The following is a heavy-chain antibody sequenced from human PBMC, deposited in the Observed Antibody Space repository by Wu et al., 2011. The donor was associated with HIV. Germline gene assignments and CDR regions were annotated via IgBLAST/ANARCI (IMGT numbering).Heavy chain of an antibody. V-gene: IGHV1-18*01. CDR2: ISTYNGNT. Sequence: QVQLVQSGAEVKKPGASVKVSCKVSGYTFSSYGISWVRQAPGQGLEWMAWISTYNGNTNYAQNFQGRVTMTTDTSTSTAYMELRSLRSDDTAVYFCARGKDIVVVPSFDWFDPWGQGTLVTVSS. J-gene: IGHJ5*02. CDR1: GYTFSSYG. D-gene: IGHD2-2*01. CDR3: ARGKDIVVVPSFDWFDP.